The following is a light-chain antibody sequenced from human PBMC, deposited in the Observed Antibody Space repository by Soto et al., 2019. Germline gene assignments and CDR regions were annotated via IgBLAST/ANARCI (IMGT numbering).Light chain of an antibody. CDR2: AAS. Sequence: DIQMTQSPSSLSASVGDRVTITCRASQSISTYLIWYQQRPGKAPKVLISAASTLHSGVPSRFSGSGSGTDFTLTISGLQTEDFATYYCQQSFNTPLTFGGGTKVEI. CDR3: QQSFNTPLT. V-gene: IGKV1-39*01. J-gene: IGKJ4*01. CDR1: QSISTY.